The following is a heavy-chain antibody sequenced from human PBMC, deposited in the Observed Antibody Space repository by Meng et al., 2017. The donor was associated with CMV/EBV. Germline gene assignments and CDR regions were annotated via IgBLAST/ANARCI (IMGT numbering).Heavy chain of an antibody. J-gene: IGHJ5*02. CDR1: FTFSSYA. V-gene: IGHV3-23*01. D-gene: IGHD2-2*01. CDR2: ISGSGGST. Sequence: FTFSSYAMSWVRQAPGKGLEWVSAISGSGGSTYYADSVKGRFTISRDNSKNTLYLQMNSLRAEDTAVYYCAKGYCSSTSCSPNWFDPWGQGT. CDR3: AKGYCSSTSCSPNWFDP.